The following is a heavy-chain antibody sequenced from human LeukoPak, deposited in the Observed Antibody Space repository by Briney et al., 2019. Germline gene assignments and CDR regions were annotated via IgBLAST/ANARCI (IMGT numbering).Heavy chain of an antibody. V-gene: IGHV1-2*06. CDR2: INPNSGST. D-gene: IGHD2-2*01. CDR1: GYTFTGYY. J-gene: IGHJ3*02. CDR3: ASAPMPYDAFDI. Sequence: ASVKVSCKASGYTFTGYYMHWVRQAPGQGLEWMGRINPNSGSTNYAQKFQGRVTMTRDTSISTAYMELSRLRSDDTAVYYCASAPMPYDAFDIWGQGTMVTVSS.